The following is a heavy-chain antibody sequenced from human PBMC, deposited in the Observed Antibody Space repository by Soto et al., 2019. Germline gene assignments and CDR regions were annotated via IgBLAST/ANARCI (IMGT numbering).Heavy chain of an antibody. Sequence: AGGSLRLSCVASGFTFSNYEMNWVRQAPGRGLECVSYISSRGSIIYYADSVKGRFTISRDNAKNSLYLQMNSLRAEDTAVYYCARAIRGSYLYGLDVWGQGTTVTVSS. CDR1: GFTFSNYE. V-gene: IGHV3-48*03. J-gene: IGHJ6*02. CDR3: ARAIRGSYLYGLDV. D-gene: IGHD1-26*01. CDR2: ISSRGSII.